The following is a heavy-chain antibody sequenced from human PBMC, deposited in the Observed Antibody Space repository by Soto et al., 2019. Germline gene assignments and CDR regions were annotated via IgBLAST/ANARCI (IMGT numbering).Heavy chain of an antibody. Sequence: GGSLRLSCAASGFTFSSYSMHWVRQAPGKGLEWMGVISYDGTQKYYADSVKGRFTISRDNSKNTLYVQMNSLRVEDTGVYYCARDGRGAGPFDYWGHGTLVTVSS. D-gene: IGHD6-19*01. CDR2: ISYDGTQK. V-gene: IGHV3-30*14. CDR3: ARDGRGAGPFDY. J-gene: IGHJ4*01. CDR1: GFTFSSYS.